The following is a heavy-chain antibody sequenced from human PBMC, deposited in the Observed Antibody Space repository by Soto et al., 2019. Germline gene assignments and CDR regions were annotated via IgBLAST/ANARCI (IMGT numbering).Heavy chain of an antibody. CDR2: ISWNSGSI. J-gene: IGHJ3*02. D-gene: IGHD6-6*01. V-gene: IGHV3-9*01. CDR3: AKDPAARFPNHDAFDI. Sequence: GGSLRLSCAASGFTFDDYAMHWVRQAPGKGLEWVSGISWNSGSIGYADSVKGRFTISRDNAKNSLYLQMNSLRAEDTALYYCAKDPAARFPNHDAFDIWGQGTMVTVSS. CDR1: GFTFDDYA.